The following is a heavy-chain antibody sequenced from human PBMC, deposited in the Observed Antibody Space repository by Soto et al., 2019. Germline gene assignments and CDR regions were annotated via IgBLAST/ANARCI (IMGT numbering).Heavy chain of an antibody. D-gene: IGHD4-17*01. Sequence: SETLSLTCAVSGYSISSGYYWGRIRQPPGKGLECIGSVHYSGSTDYNPSLKSRVTISVDTSKNQFSLKLTSVTAADTAVYFCASFSGATYGDYGGGINYWGQGTLVTVSS. CDR2: VHYSGST. V-gene: IGHV4-38-2*01. CDR3: ASFSGATYGDYGGGINY. J-gene: IGHJ4*02. CDR1: GYSISSGYY.